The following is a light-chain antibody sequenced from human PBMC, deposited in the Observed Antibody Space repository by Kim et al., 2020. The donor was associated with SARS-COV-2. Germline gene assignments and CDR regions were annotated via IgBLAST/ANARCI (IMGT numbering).Light chain of an antibody. CDR3: QTWGSGTVV. Sequence: QLVLTQSPSASASLGASVKLTCTLSSGHSTYAIAWYQQQPDKSPRYLMKLYSDGRHVKGDGIPDRLSGSSSGPQRYLTISSLQSEDEADYYCQTWGSGTVVFGGGTKLTVL. CDR1: SGHSTYA. J-gene: IGLJ2*01. CDR2: LYSDGRH. V-gene: IGLV4-69*01.